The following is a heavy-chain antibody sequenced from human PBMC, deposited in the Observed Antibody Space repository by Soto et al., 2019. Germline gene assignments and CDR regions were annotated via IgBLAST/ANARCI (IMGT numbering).Heavy chain of an antibody. D-gene: IGHD3-10*01. CDR3: AKPHGALVDY. CDR2: ISGSGGST. J-gene: IGHJ4*02. Sequence: GGSLRLSCAASGFTFSDYYMSWIRQAPGKGLEWVSAISGSGGSTYYADSVKGRFTISRDNSKNTLYLQMNSLRAEDTAVYYCAKPHGALVDYWGQGTLVTVSS. V-gene: IGHV3-23*01. CDR1: GFTFSDYY.